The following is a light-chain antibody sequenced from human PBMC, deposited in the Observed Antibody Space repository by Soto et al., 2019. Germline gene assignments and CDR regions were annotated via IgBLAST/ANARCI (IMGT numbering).Light chain of an antibody. CDR3: LQHTNFPLT. CDR1: QGISNH. V-gene: IGKV1-17*03. CDR2: DAS. J-gene: IGKJ5*01. Sequence: DIQMTQSPSAMSASVGDRVTITCRASQGISNHLVWFQQRPGKVPKRLIYDASSLQTAVPSRFSGSGSGTDFTLTISSLQPEDFATYYCLQHTNFPLTFGQGTRLEIK.